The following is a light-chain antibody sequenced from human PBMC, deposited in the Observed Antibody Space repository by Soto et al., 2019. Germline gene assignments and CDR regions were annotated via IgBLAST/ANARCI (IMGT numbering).Light chain of an antibody. J-gene: IGLJ2*01. V-gene: IGLV1-44*01. CDR2: FNN. CDR1: SSNIGSNT. CDR3: AAWDDSLNGKEV. Sequence: QSVLTQPPSASGTPGLRVTISCSGSSSNIGSNTVNWYKQLPGTAPKLLISFNNQRPSGVPDRFSGSKSGTSASLAISGLQSEDEADYYCAAWDDSLNGKEVFGGGTKLTVL.